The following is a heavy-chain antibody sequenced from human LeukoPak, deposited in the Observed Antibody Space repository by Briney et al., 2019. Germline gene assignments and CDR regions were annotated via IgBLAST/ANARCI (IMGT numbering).Heavy chain of an antibody. CDR3: AKALGYCSSTSCSYYFDY. J-gene: IGHJ4*02. CDR1: GFTFDDYA. CDR2: ISGDGGST. Sequence: GGSLRLSCTASGFTFDDYAMHWVRQAPGKGLEWVSLISGDGGSTYYADSVKGRFTISRDNSKNSLYLQMNSLRTEDTALYYCAKALGYCSSTSCSYYFDYWGQGTLVTVSS. D-gene: IGHD2-2*01. V-gene: IGHV3-43*02.